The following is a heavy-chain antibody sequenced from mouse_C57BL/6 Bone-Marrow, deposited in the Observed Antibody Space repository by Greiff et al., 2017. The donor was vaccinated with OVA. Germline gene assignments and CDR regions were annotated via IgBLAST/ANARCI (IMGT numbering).Heavy chain of an antibody. Sequence: EVKLEESGGGLVQPGGSLKLSCAASGFTFSDYYMYWVRQTPEKRLEWVAYISNGGGSAYYPDTVKGRFTIARDNAKNALYLQMSRLKSEDTAMYYCARAYGSLDYWGQGTTLPVSS. CDR1: GFTFSDYY. J-gene: IGHJ2*01. CDR3: ARAYGSLDY. V-gene: IGHV5-12*01. CDR2: ISNGGGSA. D-gene: IGHD1-1*01.